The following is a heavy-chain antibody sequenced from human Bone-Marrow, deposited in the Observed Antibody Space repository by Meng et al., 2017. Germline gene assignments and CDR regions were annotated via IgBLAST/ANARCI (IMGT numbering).Heavy chain of an antibody. V-gene: IGHV3-15*01. CDR1: GFTFSNAW. CDR2: MKSNVDGGTV. J-gene: IGHJ4*01. CDR3: SGHVDY. Sequence: VELVASGGGFVKPGGSLRRSCAASGFTFSNAWMTWVRQAPGKGLEWIGRMKSNVDGGTVDYAAAVKGRFFISRDDSENTFYLQMNSLKTEDTAVYYCSGHVDYWGHGTLVTVSS.